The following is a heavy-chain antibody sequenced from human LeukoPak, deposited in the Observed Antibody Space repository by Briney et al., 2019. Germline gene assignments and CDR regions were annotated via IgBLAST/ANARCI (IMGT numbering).Heavy chain of an antibody. J-gene: IGHJ4*02. CDR3: AKDRVYDSSGYYFDY. D-gene: IGHD3-22*01. V-gene: IGHV3-23*01. CDR1: GFTFVSHA. Sequence: PGGSLRLSCAASGFTFVSHAMSWVRQAPGKGLEWVSAISGSGGSTYYADSVKGRFTISRDNSKNTLYLQMNSLRAEDTAVYYCAKDRVYDSSGYYFDYWGQGTLVTVSS. CDR2: ISGSGGST.